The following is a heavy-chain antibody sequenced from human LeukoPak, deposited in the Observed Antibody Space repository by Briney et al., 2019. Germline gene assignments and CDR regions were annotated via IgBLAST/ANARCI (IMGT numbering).Heavy chain of an antibody. CDR3: TMAYCGGDCYSSFFDY. CDR1: ALTVSSYE. J-gene: IGHJ4*02. CDR2: ISSSGSTI. D-gene: IGHD2-21*02. V-gene: IGHV3-48*03. Sequence: PSNPASALTVSSYEMNWVRQAPRNWMEWAAFISSSGSTIYYADSVKGRFTISRDNAKNSLYLQMNSLRAEDTAVYYCTMAYCGGDCYSSFFDYWGQGTLVTVSS.